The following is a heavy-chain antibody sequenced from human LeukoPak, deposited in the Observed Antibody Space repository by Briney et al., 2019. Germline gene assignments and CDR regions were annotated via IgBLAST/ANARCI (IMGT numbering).Heavy chain of an antibody. CDR1: GFTFSSYS. CDR3: ARDSAHYDFWSGYPEGYFGY. V-gene: IGHV3-48*01. Sequence: GGSLRLSCAASGFTFSSYSMNWVRQAPGKGLEWVSYISSSSSTIYYADSVKGRFTISRDNAKNSLYLQMNSLRAEDTAVYYCARDSAHYDFWSGYPEGYFGYWGQGTLVTVSS. CDR2: ISSSSSTI. D-gene: IGHD3-3*01. J-gene: IGHJ4*02.